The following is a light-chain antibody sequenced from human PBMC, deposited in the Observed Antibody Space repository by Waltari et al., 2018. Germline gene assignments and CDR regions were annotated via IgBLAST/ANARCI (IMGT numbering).Light chain of an antibody. V-gene: IGKV2-40*01. J-gene: IGKJ2*03. Sequence: DIVMTQTPLSLPVTLGEPASISCRSSQSLLDSEDGNTYLEWYLQKPGQSPQLLLYEVSNRASGVPDRFSGSGSDTDFTLKISRVEAEDVGVYYCMQALEFPHSFGQGTKVEIK. CDR3: MQALEFPHS. CDR1: QSLLDSEDGNTY. CDR2: EVS.